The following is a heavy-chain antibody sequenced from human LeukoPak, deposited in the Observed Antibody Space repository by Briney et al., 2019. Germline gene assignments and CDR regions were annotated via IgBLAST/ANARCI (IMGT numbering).Heavy chain of an antibody. V-gene: IGHV3-33*01. D-gene: IGHD7-27*01. Sequence: GGPLRLSCAASGFTFSSFAMHWVRQAPGKGLEWVAVIWSDGSNQYYADSVRGRFTISRDNSDNTLYLQMNSLRAEDTAVYYCVRDLGGLGNYWGQGTLVTVSS. J-gene: IGHJ4*02. CDR2: IWSDGSNQ. CDR3: VRDLGGLGNY. CDR1: GFTFSSFA.